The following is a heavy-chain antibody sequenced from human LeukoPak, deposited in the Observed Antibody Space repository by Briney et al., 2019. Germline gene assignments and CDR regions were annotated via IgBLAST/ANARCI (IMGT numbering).Heavy chain of an antibody. V-gene: IGHV3-23*01. Sequence: PGGSLRLSCAASGFTFSSFAMNWVRQAPGKGLEWVSTISGSGGSTYYADSVKGRFTISRDNSKNTLYLQMNSLRAEDTAVYYCAKMVHTEQWLVPFDYWGQGPVVTVSS. CDR1: GFTFSSFA. D-gene: IGHD6-19*01. CDR2: ISGSGGST. J-gene: IGHJ4*02. CDR3: AKMVHTEQWLVPFDY.